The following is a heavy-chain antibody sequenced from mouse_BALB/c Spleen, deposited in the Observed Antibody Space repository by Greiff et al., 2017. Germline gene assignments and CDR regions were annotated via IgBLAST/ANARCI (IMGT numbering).Heavy chain of an antibody. CDR1: GFSFSSYD. Sequence: EVQLVESGGGLVKPGGSLKLSCAASGFSFSSYDMSWVRQTPAKRLEWVAYISSGGGSTYYPNTVKGRFTISRDNAKNTLYLQMSSLKSEDTAMYYCARLSITTAHSFDYWGQGTTLTVSS. D-gene: IGHD1-1*01. CDR3: ARLSITTAHSFDY. J-gene: IGHJ2*01. CDR2: ISSGGGST. V-gene: IGHV5-12-1*01.